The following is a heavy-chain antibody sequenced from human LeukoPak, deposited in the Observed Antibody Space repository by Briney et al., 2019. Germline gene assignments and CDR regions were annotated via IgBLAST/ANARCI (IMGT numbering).Heavy chain of an antibody. J-gene: IGHJ4*02. CDR2: IYYSGST. Sequence: PSETLSLTCTVSGGSNSSSSYYWGWIRQPPGKGLEWIGSIYYSGSTYYNPSLKSRVTISVDTSKNQFSLNLSSVTAADTAVYYCARLYYDSSGYYQICYFDYWGQGTLVTVSS. V-gene: IGHV4-39*01. CDR1: GGSNSSSSYY. D-gene: IGHD3-22*01. CDR3: ARLYYDSSGYYQICYFDY.